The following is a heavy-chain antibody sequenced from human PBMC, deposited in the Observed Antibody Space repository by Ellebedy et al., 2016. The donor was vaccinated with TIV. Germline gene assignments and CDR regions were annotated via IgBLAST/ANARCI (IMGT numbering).Heavy chain of an antibody. J-gene: IGHJ4*02. CDR2: SRNKAKSYTT. CDR3: ARDTTSDY. CDR1: GFTLSDHY. Sequence: GESLKISCAVSGFTLSDHYMDWVRLAPGKGPEWVGCSRNKAKSYTTDYAASVKGSVTIARDDSKNSLYLKMNSLKTEDTAIYYCARDTTSDYWGQGALVTVSS. V-gene: IGHV3-72*01. D-gene: IGHD1-1*01.